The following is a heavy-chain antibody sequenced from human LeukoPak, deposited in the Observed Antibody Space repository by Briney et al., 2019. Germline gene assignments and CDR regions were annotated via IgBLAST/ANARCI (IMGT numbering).Heavy chain of an antibody. CDR3: ARFALKTPPTD. CDR1: GFTFSTYS. CDR2: ISSSSSYI. V-gene: IGHV3-21*01. J-gene: IGHJ4*02. Sequence: GGSLRLSCAASGFTFSTYSMNWVRQAPGKGLEWVSSISSSSSYIYYADSVKGRFTISRDNAKNSLYPQMNSLRAEDTAVYYCARFALKTPPTDWGQGTLVTVSS.